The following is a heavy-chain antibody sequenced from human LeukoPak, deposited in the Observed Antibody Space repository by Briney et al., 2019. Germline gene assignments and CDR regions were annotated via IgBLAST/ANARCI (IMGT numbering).Heavy chain of an antibody. D-gene: IGHD1-26*01. Sequence: PSETLSLTCTVSGGSISSYSWSWIRQSAGKGLEWIEHIYISGSTNYNPSLKSRVTMSLDTSKNQFSLKLSSVTAADTAVYYCARENSGSYSEFDDWGQGTLVTVSS. CDR3: ARENSGSYSEFDD. J-gene: IGHJ4*02. CDR2: IYISGST. CDR1: GGSISSYS. V-gene: IGHV4-4*07.